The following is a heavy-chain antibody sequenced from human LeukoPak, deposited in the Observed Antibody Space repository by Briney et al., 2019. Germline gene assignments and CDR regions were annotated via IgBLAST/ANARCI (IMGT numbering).Heavy chain of an antibody. J-gene: IGHJ5*02. V-gene: IGHV3-23*01. CDR1: GFTFSSYA. CDR2: ISGSGGST. D-gene: IGHD3-9*01. Sequence: GGSLRLSCAASGFTFSSYAMSWVRQAPGKGLEWVSAISGSGGSTYYADSVKGRFTISRDNSKNTLYLQMNSLRAEDTAVYYCAKDPAELRYFDWLLSADWFDPWGQGTLVTVSS. CDR3: AKDPAELRYFDWLLSADWFDP.